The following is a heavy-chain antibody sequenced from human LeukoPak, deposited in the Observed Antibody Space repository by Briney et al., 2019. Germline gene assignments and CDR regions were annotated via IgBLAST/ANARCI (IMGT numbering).Heavy chain of an antibody. CDR2: IYNSGST. CDR1: GNSISNTYY. Sequence: SETLSHTCAVSGNSISNTYYWGWIRQPPGKELEWIGSIYNSGSTHYNPSLKSRVTISVDTSKNQFSLKLSSVTAADTAVYYCTRNSSGNYFDYWGQGTLVTVSS. J-gene: IGHJ4*02. CDR3: TRNSSGNYFDY. D-gene: IGHD1-26*01. V-gene: IGHV4-38-2*01.